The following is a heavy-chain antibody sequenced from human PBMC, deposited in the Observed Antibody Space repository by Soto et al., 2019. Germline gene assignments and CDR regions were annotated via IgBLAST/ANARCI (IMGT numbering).Heavy chain of an antibody. CDR2: ITNSGSGT. CDR1: RFTFSNYA. V-gene: IGHV3-23*01. Sequence: EVQLLESGGDLVQPGGSLRLSCAASRFTFSNYAMSWVRQAPGKGLEWVSGITNSGSGTYYADSVKGRFTISRDNSKNTLYLQMNGLRSEDTAVYYCVQGRWSTKDYWGQGTLVTVSS. J-gene: IGHJ4*02. D-gene: IGHD1-26*01. CDR3: VQGRWSTKDY.